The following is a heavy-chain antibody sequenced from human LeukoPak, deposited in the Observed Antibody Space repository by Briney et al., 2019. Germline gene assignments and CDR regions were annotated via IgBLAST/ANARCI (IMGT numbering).Heavy chain of an antibody. D-gene: IGHD5-18*01. CDR3: ARGGYSYGTYYYYGMDV. CDR1: GFTFSSYD. V-gene: IGHV3-13*01. CDR2: IGTAGDT. J-gene: IGHJ6*02. Sequence: GGSLRLSCAASGFTFSSYDMHWVRQATGKGLEWVSAIGTAGDTYYPGSVKGRFTISRGNAKNSLYLQMNSLRAGDTAVYYCARGGYSYGTYYYYGMDVWGQGTTVTVSS.